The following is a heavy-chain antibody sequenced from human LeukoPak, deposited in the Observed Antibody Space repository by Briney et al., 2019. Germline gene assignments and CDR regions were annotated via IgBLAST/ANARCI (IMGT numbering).Heavy chain of an antibody. CDR3: ARDRKVFGVAASSGMDV. J-gene: IGHJ6*02. D-gene: IGHD3-3*01. CDR2: IWYDGSNK. Sequence: GGSLRLSCAASGFTFSSYGMHWVRQAPGKGLEWVAVIWYDGSNKYYADSVKGRFTISRDNSKNTLYLQMNSLRAEDTAVYYCARDRKVFGVAASSGMDVWGQGTTVTVSS. V-gene: IGHV3-33*01. CDR1: GFTFSSYG.